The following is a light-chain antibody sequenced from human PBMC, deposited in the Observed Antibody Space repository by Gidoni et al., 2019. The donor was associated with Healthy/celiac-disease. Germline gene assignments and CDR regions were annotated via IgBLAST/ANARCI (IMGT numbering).Light chain of an antibody. V-gene: IGKV1-8*01. CDR1: QGISSY. J-gene: IGKJ4*01. CDR2: AAS. Sequence: AIRMTQSPSSFSASTGDRVTITCRASQGISSYLAWYPQKPGKAPKLLIYAASTLQSGVPSRFSGSGSGTDFTLTISCLQSEDFATYYCQQYYSYPQAFGGGTKVEIK. CDR3: QQYYSYPQA.